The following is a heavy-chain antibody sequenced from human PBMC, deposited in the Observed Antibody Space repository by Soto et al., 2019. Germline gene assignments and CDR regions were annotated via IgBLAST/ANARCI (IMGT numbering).Heavy chain of an antibody. CDR2: IIPIFGTA. CDR3: ANYYDSSGYYYEDAFDI. V-gene: IGHV1-69*13. J-gene: IGHJ3*02. Sequence: SVKVSCKASVGTFSSYAISWVRQAPGQGLEWMGGIIPIFGTANYAQKFQGRVTITADESTSTAYMELSSLRSEDTAVYYCANYYDSSGYYYEDAFDIWGQGTMVTVS. D-gene: IGHD3-22*01. CDR1: VGTFSSYA.